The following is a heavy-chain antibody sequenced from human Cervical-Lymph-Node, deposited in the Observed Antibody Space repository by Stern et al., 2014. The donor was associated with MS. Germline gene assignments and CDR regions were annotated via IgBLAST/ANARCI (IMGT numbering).Heavy chain of an antibody. D-gene: IGHD3-9*01. CDR2: ITNGGSP. CDR3: ARDTSSPERSDW. J-gene: IGHJ4*02. Sequence: EVQLVESGGGVIQPGGSLRLSCTASGFTVSRDYMTWVRQAPGKGLEWVSLITNGGSPSYTDSVKGRFPISRDDSKNTVYLRMTSLRAEDTAMYYCARDTSSPERSDWWGQGTLVTVSS. CDR1: GFTVSRDY. V-gene: IGHV3-53*01.